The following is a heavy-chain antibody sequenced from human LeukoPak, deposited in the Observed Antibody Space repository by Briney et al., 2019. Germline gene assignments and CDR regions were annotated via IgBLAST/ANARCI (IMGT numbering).Heavy chain of an antibody. J-gene: IGHJ5*02. V-gene: IGHV5-51*01. CDR1: GYSFTSYW. D-gene: IGHD3-10*01. CDR3: ARGPMVRGVIFLPFPFDP. CDR2: IYPGDSDT. Sequence: GESLKISCKGSGYSFTSYWIGWVRQMPGKGLEWMGIIYPGDSDTRYSPSFQGQVTISADKSISTAYLQWSSLKASDTAMYYCARGPMVRGVIFLPFPFDPWGQGTLVTVTS.